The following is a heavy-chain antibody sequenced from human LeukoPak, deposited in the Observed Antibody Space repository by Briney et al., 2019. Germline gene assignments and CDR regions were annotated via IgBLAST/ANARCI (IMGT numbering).Heavy chain of an antibody. V-gene: IGHV1-2*02. CDR1: GYTFTDYY. CDR3: ARVTYYYDSSGYSWFDP. D-gene: IGHD3-22*01. CDR2: INPNSGGT. Sequence: ASVKVSCKASGYTFTDYYMHWVRQAPGQGLEWMGWINPNSGGTNYAQKFQGRVTMTRDTSISTAYMELSRLRSDDTAVYYCARVTYYYDSSGYSWFDPWGQGTLVTVSS. J-gene: IGHJ5*02.